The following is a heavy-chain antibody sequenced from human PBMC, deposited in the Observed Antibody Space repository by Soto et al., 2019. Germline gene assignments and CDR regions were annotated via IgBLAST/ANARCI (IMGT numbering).Heavy chain of an antibody. D-gene: IGHD3-3*01. CDR3: ARDALRRAIFGVVSYYYYYYMDV. J-gene: IGHJ6*03. CDR1: GFTFSSYG. Sequence: GGSLRLSCAASGFTFSSYGMHWVRQAPGKGLEWVAVIWYDGSNKYYADSVKGRFTISRDNSKNTLYLQMNSLRAEDTAVYYCARDALRRAIFGVVSYYYYYYMDVWGKGTTVTVSS. CDR2: IWYDGSNK. V-gene: IGHV3-33*01.